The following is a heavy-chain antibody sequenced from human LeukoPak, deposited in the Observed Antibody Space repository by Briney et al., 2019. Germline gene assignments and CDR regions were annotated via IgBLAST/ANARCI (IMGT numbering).Heavy chain of an antibody. CDR3: ARHGAHYYSGSGSYYTTAFDS. CDR2: IYYSGST. J-gene: IGHJ4*02. D-gene: IGHD3-10*01. Sequence: SETLPLTCTVSGGSISSSSFYWDWIRQPPGKGLEWIAAIYYSGSTYYNPSLKSRVTISVDTSENQFSLRLSSVTAADTAIYYCARHGAHYYSGSGSYYTTAFDSWGQGTLVTVSS. V-gene: IGHV4-39*01. CDR1: GGSISSSSFY.